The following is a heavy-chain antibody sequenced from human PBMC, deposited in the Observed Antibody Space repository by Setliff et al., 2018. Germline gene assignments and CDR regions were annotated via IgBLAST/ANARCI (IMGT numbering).Heavy chain of an antibody. CDR1: GFTVSSTY. J-gene: IGHJ4*02. Sequence: GGSLRLSCAASGFTVSSTYMSWVRQAPGKGLEWVSVIYSGGSIYYADSVKGRFTISRDNSKNTLYLQMNGLRAEDTAVYYCAASHSGYFGYWGQGTLVTVSS. CDR2: IYSGGSI. D-gene: IGHD6-19*01. CDR3: AASHSGYFGY. V-gene: IGHV3-53*01.